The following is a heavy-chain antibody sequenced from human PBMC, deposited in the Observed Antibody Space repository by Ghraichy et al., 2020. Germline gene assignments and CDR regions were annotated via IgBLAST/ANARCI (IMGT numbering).Heavy chain of an antibody. CDR3: ARVYAANYFDY. D-gene: IGHD2-15*01. V-gene: IGHV3-7*03. J-gene: IGHJ4*02. Sequence: GGSLRHSCAASGFTFSRYWMSWVRQAPGKGLEWVANMKQDGSEKYYVDSVKGRFTISRDNAENSLYLQMNSLRAEDTAVYYCARVYAANYFDYWGQGTLVTVSS. CDR1: GFTFSRYW. CDR2: MKQDGSEK.